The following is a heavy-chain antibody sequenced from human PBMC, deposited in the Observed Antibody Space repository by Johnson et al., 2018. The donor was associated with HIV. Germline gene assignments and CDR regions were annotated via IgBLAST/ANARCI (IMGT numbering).Heavy chain of an antibody. CDR2: ISYDGSNK. D-gene: IGHD6-19*01. J-gene: IGHJ3*02. V-gene: IGHV3-30*18. Sequence: QVQLVESGGGLIQPGGSLRLSCAASGFTVSSNYMSWVRQAPGKGLEWVAVISYDGSNKYYADSVKGRFTISRDNSKNTLYLQMNSLRAEDTAVYYCAKDIASVYTNGGTLDIWGQGTMVTVSS. CDR1: GFTVSSNY. CDR3: AKDIASVYTNGGTLDI.